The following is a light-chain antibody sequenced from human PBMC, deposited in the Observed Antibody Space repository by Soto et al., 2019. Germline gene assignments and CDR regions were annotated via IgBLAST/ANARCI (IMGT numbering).Light chain of an antibody. Sequence: QPVLTQPPSVSGAPGQRVTISCTGSSSNIGAGYDVHWYQQLPGTAPKLLIYGNSNRPSGVPDRFSGSKSGTSASLAITGLQAEDEADYHCQSYDSSLSGVVFGGGTKLTVL. CDR3: QSYDSSLSGVV. J-gene: IGLJ2*01. CDR1: SSNIGAGYD. V-gene: IGLV1-40*01. CDR2: GNS.